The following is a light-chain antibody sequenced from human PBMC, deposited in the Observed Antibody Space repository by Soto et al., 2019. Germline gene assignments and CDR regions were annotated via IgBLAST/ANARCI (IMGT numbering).Light chain of an antibody. CDR2: GAS. J-gene: IGKJ1*01. CDR1: QSISSD. V-gene: IGKV3-15*01. Sequence: EIVLTQSPATLSVSPGERATLSCRASQSISSDLAWYQQKPGQAPRLLMYGASTRASAIPARLSGSGSGTEFTLPISSLQSEDFAIYYCQQYNNWPRTFGQGTKVEIK. CDR3: QQYNNWPRT.